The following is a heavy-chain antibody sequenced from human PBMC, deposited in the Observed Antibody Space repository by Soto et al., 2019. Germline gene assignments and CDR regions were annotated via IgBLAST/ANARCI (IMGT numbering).Heavy chain of an antibody. CDR1: GFSFSSYW. CDR2: IKQDESEK. Sequence: EVQLVESGGALVQPGGSLRLSCAASGFSFSSYWMSWVRQAPGKGLEWVANIKQDESEKYYVGSVKGRFTISRDNAKNSLYLQMNSLRAEDTAVYYCVREEYDFGSDYHRYFDYWGQGTLVTVSS. J-gene: IGHJ4*02. D-gene: IGHD3-3*01. V-gene: IGHV3-7*01. CDR3: VREEYDFGSDYHRYFDY.